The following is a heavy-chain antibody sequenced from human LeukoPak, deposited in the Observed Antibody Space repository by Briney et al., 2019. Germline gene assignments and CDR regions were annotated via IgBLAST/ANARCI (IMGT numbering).Heavy chain of an antibody. CDR3: ARVDTAMAPEDY. CDR2: IKQDGSEK. Sequence: GGSLRLSCAASGFTFSNYWMSWVRQAPGKGLEWVANIKQDGSEKYYVDSVKGRFTISRDNAKNSLYLQMNSLRAEDTAVYYCARVDTAMAPEDYWGQGTLVTVSS. J-gene: IGHJ4*02. V-gene: IGHV3-7*04. CDR1: GFTFSNYW. D-gene: IGHD5-18*01.